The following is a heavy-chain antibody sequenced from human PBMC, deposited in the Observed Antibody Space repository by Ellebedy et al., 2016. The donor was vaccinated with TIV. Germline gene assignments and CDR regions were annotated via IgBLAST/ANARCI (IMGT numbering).Heavy chain of an antibody. CDR1: GFTFSSYS. CDR2: ISSSSSYI. CDR3: AREHVAPKMVGAVNWFNP. D-gene: IGHD1-26*01. J-gene: IGHJ5*02. V-gene: IGHV3-21*01. Sequence: GESLKISXAASGFTFSSYSMNWVRQAPGKGLEWVSSISSSSSYIYYADSVKGRFTISRDNAKNSLYLQMNSLRAEDTAVYYCAREHVAPKMVGAVNWFNPWGQGTLVTVSS.